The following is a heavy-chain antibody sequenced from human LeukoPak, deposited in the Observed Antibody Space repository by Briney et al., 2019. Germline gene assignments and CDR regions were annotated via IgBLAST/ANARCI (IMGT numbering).Heavy chain of an antibody. V-gene: IGHV3-23*01. CDR2: IGGGGENT. D-gene: IGHD1-20*01. Sequence: GGSLRLSCAASGFTFNSYALSWVRQAPGKGLEWVSTIGGGGENTYYADSVKGRLTISRDNSRNTLYLQMKSLRAEDTGVYFCAKVITGCQDYWGQRTLVTVSS. CDR1: GFTFNSYA. J-gene: IGHJ4*02. CDR3: AKVITGCQDY.